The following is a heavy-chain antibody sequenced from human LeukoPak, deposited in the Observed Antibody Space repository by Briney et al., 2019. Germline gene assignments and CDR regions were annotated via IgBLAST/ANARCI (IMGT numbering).Heavy chain of an antibody. CDR2: IIPIFGTA. V-gene: IGHV1-69*13. J-gene: IGHJ6*02. CDR1: GGTFSSYA. CDR3: ARETLGGRGYYYYGMDV. Sequence: ASVKVSCKASGGTFSSYAISWVRQAPGQGLEWMGGIIPIFGTANYAQKFQGRVTITADESTSTAYMELSSLRSEDTAVYYCARETLGGRGYYYYGMDVWGQGTTVTVSS. D-gene: IGHD4-23*01.